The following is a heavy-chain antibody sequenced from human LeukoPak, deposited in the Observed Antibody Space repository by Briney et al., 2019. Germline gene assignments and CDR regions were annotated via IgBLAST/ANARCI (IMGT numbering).Heavy chain of an antibody. CDR3: ASQRWEQSNFDY. CDR1: GFTFSSYA. J-gene: IGHJ4*02. CDR2: ISYDGSNK. V-gene: IGHV3-30*04. Sequence: LPGGSLRLSCAASGFTFSSYAMHWVRQAPGKGLEWVAVISYDGSNKYYADSVKGRFTISRDNAKNTLYLQMNSLRAEDTAVYYCASQRWEQSNFDYWGQGTLVTVSS. D-gene: IGHD5-24*01.